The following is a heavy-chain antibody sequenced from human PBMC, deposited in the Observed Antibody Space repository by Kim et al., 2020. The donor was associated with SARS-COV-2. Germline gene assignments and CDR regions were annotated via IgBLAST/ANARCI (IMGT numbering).Heavy chain of an antibody. CDR2: IYYSGTT. CDR1: GDSVSGSSYY. J-gene: IGHJ1*01. Sequence: SETLSLTCTVSGDSVSGSSYYWGWIRQPPGKGLEWIGSIYYSGTTNYNPSLKSRVTISIDTSKNQFSLKLSSVTAADTAVYYCAKDFNWGQGTLVTYSS. CDR3: AKDFN. V-gene: IGHV4-39*02.